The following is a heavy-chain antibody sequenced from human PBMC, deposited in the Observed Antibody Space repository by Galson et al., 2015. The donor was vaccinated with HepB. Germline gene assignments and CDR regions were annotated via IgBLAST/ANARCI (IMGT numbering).Heavy chain of an antibody. V-gene: IGHV1-2*06. Sequence: SVKVSCKASGYTFTGYYMHWVRQAPGQGLEWMGRINPSSGGTNYAQKFQGRVTMTRDTSISTAYMELSRLRSDDTAVYYCARVATYYDILTPNWFDPWGQGTLVTVSS. CDR3: ARVATYYDILTPNWFDP. CDR1: GYTFTGYY. CDR2: INPSSGGT. J-gene: IGHJ5*02. D-gene: IGHD3-9*01.